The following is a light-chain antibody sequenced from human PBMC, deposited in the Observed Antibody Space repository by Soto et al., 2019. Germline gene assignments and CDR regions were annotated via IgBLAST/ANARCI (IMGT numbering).Light chain of an antibody. V-gene: IGKV1-5*03. CDR2: RAS. J-gene: IGKJ2*03. CDR1: QSISSW. Sequence: DIQMTQSPSTLSASVGDRVTITCRASQSISSWLAWYQQKPGEAPKLLIYRASILESGVPSRFSGSGSGTEFTLTISSLQPDDFATYYCQRYNWYPYSFGQGTKLEFK. CDR3: QRYNWYPYS.